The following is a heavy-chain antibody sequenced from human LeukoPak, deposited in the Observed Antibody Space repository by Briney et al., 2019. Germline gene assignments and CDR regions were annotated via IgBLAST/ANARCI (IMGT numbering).Heavy chain of an antibody. V-gene: IGHV3-74*01. Sequence: PGGSLRLSCAAPGFPFSSYWMHWVRQVPGKGLVWVSRINGDGSSTSYADSVKGRFTISRDNAKNTLYLQMNGLRAEDTAVYYCARDGDSSGYYVNFDYWGQGTLVTVSS. CDR2: INGDGSST. D-gene: IGHD3-22*01. CDR1: GFPFSSYW. J-gene: IGHJ4*02. CDR3: ARDGDSSGYYVNFDY.